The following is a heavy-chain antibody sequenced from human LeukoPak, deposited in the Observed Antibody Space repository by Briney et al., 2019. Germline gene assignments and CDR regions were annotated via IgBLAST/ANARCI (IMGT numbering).Heavy chain of an antibody. J-gene: IGHJ4*02. D-gene: IGHD2-2*01. Sequence: ASVKGSCKTSGYIFTGYLIHWVRTAPGQGLEWMECINPNSGVTHLAQKFQGRVTMTRDTSISTAYMELNSLTPDDTAIYYCSSDTRGFEYWGQGTLVTVSS. CDR2: INPNSGVT. V-gene: IGHV1-2*02. CDR1: GYIFTGYL. CDR3: SSDTRGFEY.